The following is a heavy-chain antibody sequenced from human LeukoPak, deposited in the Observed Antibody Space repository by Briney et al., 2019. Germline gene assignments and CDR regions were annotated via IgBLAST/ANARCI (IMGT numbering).Heavy chain of an antibody. D-gene: IGHD6-13*01. CDR3: ARGPAAVHP. J-gene: IGHJ5*02. CDR2: ILHTGRT. Sequence: PSETLSLTCAVHDCALTNHFWIWIRQPPGKGLEWIGEILHTGRTHYNPSFESRVTISLDTSKNQFFLNLTSVTAADTAVYYCARGPAAVHPWGQGTLVTVSS. V-gene: IGHV4-34*12. CDR1: DCALTNHF.